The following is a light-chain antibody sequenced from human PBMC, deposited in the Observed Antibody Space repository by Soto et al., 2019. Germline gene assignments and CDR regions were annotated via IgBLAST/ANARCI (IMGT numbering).Light chain of an antibody. CDR3: QVWDSGVV. J-gene: IGLJ2*01. V-gene: IGLV3-9*01. CDR1: NIGTRN. CDR2: RDT. Sequence: SYELTQPLSVSVALGQTARITCGGNNIGTRNVHWYRQKPGQAPVLVIYRDTNRPSGIPERFSGSKSGNTATLTITRVQPGDEADYYCQVWDSGVVFGGGTQLTVL.